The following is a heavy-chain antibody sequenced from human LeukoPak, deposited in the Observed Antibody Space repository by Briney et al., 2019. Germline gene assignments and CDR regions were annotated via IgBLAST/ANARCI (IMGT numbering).Heavy chain of an antibody. J-gene: IGHJ4*02. CDR3: AKDDSSAYYYAPTDH. Sequence: GGSLRLSCATSGFIFSNYAMSWVRQAPGKGLEGLEWDAVIRGSGGSTDYADFVKGRFTISRDNSKNTLYLQMNSLRAEDTAVYYCAKDDSSAYYYAPTDHWGQGTLVTVSS. V-gene: IGHV3-23*01. D-gene: IGHD3-22*01. CDR1: GFIFSNYA. CDR2: IRGSGGST.